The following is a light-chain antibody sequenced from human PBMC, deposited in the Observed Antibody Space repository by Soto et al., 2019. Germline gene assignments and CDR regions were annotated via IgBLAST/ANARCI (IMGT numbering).Light chain of an antibody. J-gene: IGKJ1*01. V-gene: IGKV3-15*01. Sequence: EIIMTQSPATLSVSPGERATLSCRASRSVSSNLAWYRQKPGQAPRLLIYVASTRATGIPAGFSGSGSGTEFTLTINSLQSEEFAVYYCQQYHDWPWTFGQGTKVEIK. CDR1: RSVSSN. CDR2: VAS. CDR3: QQYHDWPWT.